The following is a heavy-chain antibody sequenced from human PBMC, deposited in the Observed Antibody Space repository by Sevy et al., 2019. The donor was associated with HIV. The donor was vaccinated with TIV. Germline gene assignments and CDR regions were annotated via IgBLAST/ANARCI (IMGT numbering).Heavy chain of an antibody. J-gene: IGHJ4*02. Sequence: ASVKVSCQSSGYDFNGYIINWVRQAPGEGLEWMGWISVYNANTKYAQKFQGRVSMTTDTSTGTAYMELRSLTSDDTAVYYCTRDNLFGEFDYWGQGTLVTVSS. V-gene: IGHV1-18*04. CDR3: TRDNLFGEFDY. CDR2: ISVYNANT. CDR1: GYDFNGYI. D-gene: IGHD3-10*01.